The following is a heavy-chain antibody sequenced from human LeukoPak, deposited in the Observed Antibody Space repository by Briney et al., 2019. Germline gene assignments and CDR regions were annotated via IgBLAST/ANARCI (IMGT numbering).Heavy chain of an antibody. CDR1: GFTFSSYG. J-gene: IGHJ6*03. CDR2: ISGSGGST. CDR3: AKGFCSSTSCYRYYYYYMDV. D-gene: IGHD2-2*01. V-gene: IGHV3-23*01. Sequence: GGTLRLSCAASGFTFSSYGMSWVRQAPGKGLEWVSAISGSGGSTYYADSVKGRFTISRDNSKNTLYLQMNSLRAEDTAVYYCAKGFCSSTSCYRYYYYYMDVWGKGTTVTISS.